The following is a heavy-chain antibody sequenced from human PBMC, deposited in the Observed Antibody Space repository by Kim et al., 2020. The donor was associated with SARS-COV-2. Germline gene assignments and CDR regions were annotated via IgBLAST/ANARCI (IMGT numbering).Heavy chain of an antibody. V-gene: IGHV4-4*07. CDR3: GRGLTAAGANNFDY. CDR2: IYTSGNT. J-gene: IGHJ4*02. CDR1: GGSISGYY. Sequence: SETLSLTCTVSGGSISGYYWTWIRQPAGKGLEWIGRIYTSGNTNYNPSLESRVTMSVDTSKTQFSLELTSVTAADTAVYYCGRGLTAAGANNFDYWGQGT.